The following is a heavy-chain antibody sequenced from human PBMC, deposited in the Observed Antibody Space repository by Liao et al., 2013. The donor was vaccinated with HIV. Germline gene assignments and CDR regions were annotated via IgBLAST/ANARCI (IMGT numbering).Heavy chain of an antibody. CDR3: ARGPGDVVVPAAGYFDY. D-gene: IGHD2-2*01. CDR2: IYTSGST. CDR1: GGSISSYY. J-gene: IGHJ4*02. V-gene: IGHV4-4*07. Sequence: QVQLQESGPGLVKPSETLSLTCTVSGGSISSYYWSWIRQPAGKGLEWIGRIYTSGSTNYNPSLKSRVTMSVDTSKNQFSLKLNSVTAADTAVYYCARGPGDVVVPAAGYFDYWAREPWSPSPQ.